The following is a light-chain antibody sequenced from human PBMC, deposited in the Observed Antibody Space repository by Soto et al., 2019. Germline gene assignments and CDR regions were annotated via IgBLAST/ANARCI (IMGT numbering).Light chain of an antibody. J-gene: IGKJ1*01. CDR2: EAS. V-gene: IGKV1-5*03. Sequence: DIQMTQSPSSLSASVVDRVTITCRASQSISSYLNCYQQKPGKAPKLLIYEASSLEGGVPSRFGGSGSGTEFTLAISSLQPDDFAIYYCQQYNSYSWTFGQGTKVDIK. CDR3: QQYNSYSWT. CDR1: QSISSY.